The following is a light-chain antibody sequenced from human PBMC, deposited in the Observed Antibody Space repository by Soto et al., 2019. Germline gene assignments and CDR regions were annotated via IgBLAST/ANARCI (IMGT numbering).Light chain of an antibody. J-gene: IGKJ1*01. CDR3: QQYSGFSTT. Sequence: DIQMTQSPSTLSASVGDRVTITCRASQSISTWLAWYQQKPGKAPKLLIYKASTLESGVPSRFSGSGSGTEFTLTTSSLQPDDFATYYCQQYSGFSTTFGQGTRVEVK. V-gene: IGKV1-5*03. CDR1: QSISTW. CDR2: KAS.